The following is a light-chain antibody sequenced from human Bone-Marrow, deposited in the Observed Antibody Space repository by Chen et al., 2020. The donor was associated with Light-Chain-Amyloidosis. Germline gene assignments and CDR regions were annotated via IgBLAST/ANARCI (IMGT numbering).Light chain of an antibody. V-gene: IGKV3-15*01. Sequence: ERVVTQSPATLSVSPGERATLSCRTSHDVRTNLAWYQQKPGQPPRLLMFGVSIRATETPARFTGRGSGTEYTLTVSSLQSEDVAVYYCQQYDHWPPRFTFGPGTRVD. CDR2: GVS. J-gene: IGKJ3*01. CDR1: HDVRTN. CDR3: QQYDHWPPRFT.